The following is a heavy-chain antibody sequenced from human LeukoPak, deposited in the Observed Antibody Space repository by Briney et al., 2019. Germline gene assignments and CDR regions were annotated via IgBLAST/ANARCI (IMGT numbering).Heavy chain of an antibody. CDR2: IIPIFGTA. CDR3: AGGGTDYYYYMDV. V-gene: IGHV1-69*05. D-gene: IGHD1-26*01. J-gene: IGHJ6*03. Sequence: SVKVSCKASGGTFSSYAISWVRQAPGQGLEWMGGIIPIFGTANYAQKFQGRVTITTDESTSTAYMELSSLRSEDTAVYYCAGGGTDYYYYMDVWGKGTTVTVSS. CDR1: GGTFSSYA.